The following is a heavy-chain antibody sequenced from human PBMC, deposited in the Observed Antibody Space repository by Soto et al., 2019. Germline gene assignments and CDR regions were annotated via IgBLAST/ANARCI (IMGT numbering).Heavy chain of an antibody. CDR3: AKAPMPTVTSYWYFDL. CDR2: ISGSGDRT. Sequence: EVQLLESGGGLVQPGGSLRLSCAASGFTFSSYAMSWVRQAPGMGLEWVSAISGSGDRTYYADSEKGRFTISRDNSKNTLYLQMNSLRAEDTAVYHCAKAPMPTVTSYWYFDLWGRGTLVTVSS. CDR1: GFTFSSYA. J-gene: IGHJ2*01. D-gene: IGHD4-17*01. V-gene: IGHV3-23*01.